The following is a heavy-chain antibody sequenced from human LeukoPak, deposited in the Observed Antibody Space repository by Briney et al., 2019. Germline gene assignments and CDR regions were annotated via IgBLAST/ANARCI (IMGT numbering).Heavy chain of an antibody. V-gene: IGHV4-38-2*01. CDR3: ARRGYSSSYYFDY. CDR1: GYSISSGYY. Sequence: SETLSLTCAVSGYSISSGYYWGWIRQPPGKGLEWIGSIYHSRSTYYNPSLKSRVTISVDTSKNQFSLKLSSVTAADTAVYYCARRGYSSSYYFDYWGQGTLVTVSS. J-gene: IGHJ4*02. D-gene: IGHD6-6*01. CDR2: IYHSRST.